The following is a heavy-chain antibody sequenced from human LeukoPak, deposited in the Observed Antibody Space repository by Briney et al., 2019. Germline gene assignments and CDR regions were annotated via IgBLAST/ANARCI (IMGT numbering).Heavy chain of an antibody. CDR3: ARDDEYSYGPYCYCYYMDV. CDR1: GFTFSSYS. Sequence: GGSLRLSCAASGFTFSSYSMNWVRQAPGKGLEWVSYISSSSSTIYYADSVKGRFTISRDNAKNSLYLQMNSLRAEDTAVYYCARDDEYSYGPYCYCYYMDVWGKGTTVTVSS. D-gene: IGHD5-18*01. V-gene: IGHV3-48*01. CDR2: ISSSSSTI. J-gene: IGHJ6*03.